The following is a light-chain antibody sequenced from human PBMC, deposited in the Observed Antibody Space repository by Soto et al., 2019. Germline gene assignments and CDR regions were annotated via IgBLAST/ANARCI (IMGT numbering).Light chain of an antibody. V-gene: IGKV3-15*01. CDR3: QQYNNWPPYT. J-gene: IGKJ2*01. Sequence: EIVMTQSPATLSVSPGERVTLSCRASQSVSSNLAWYQQKPGQAPRLLIYGASTRATGIPARFSGSGSGTEFTLNISSMQSEDFEVYYCQQYNNWPPYTFGQGTKLEIK. CDR1: QSVSSN. CDR2: GAS.